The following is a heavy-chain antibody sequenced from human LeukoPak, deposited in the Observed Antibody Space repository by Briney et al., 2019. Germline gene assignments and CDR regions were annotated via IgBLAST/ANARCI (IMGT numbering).Heavy chain of an antibody. CDR2: TNHSGST. J-gene: IGHJ4*02. V-gene: IGHV4-34*01. Sequence: PSETLSLTCTVYGGSFSGYSWSWIRQPPGKGLEWIGDTNHSGSTNYNPSLKSRITISVDTSKNQFSLKLSSVTAADTAVYYCARVLRYEPAFDSWGQGTLVTVSS. D-gene: IGHD5-12*01. CDR1: GGSFSGYS. CDR3: ARVLRYEPAFDS.